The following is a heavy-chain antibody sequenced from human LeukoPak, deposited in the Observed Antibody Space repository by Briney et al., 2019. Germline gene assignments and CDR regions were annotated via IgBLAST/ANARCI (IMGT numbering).Heavy chain of an antibody. Sequence: SQTLSVTRAISGDSVSSNSAAWNWIRQSPSRGLEWLGRTYYRSKWYNDYAVSVKSRITINPDTSKNQFSLQLNSVTPEDTAVYYCAREGLLWFGEFPYYFDYWGEGTLASVSS. J-gene: IGHJ4*01. CDR2: TYYRSKWYN. CDR3: AREGLLWFGEFPYYFDY. CDR1: GDSVSSNSAA. V-gene: IGHV6-1*01. D-gene: IGHD3-10*01.